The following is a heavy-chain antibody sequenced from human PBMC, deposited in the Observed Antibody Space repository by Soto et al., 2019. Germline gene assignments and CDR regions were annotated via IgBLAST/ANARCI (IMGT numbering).Heavy chain of an antibody. D-gene: IGHD3-22*01. Sequence: SVKVSCKASGYTFTSYYMHWVRQAPGPGLEWMGGIIPIFGTANYAQKFQGRVTITADESTSTAYMELSSLRAEDTAVYYCAKDLRITMIVVVITPDYWGQGTLVTVSS. J-gene: IGHJ4*02. CDR2: IIPIFGTA. CDR1: GYTFTSYY. V-gene: IGHV1-69*13. CDR3: AKDLRITMIVVVITPDY.